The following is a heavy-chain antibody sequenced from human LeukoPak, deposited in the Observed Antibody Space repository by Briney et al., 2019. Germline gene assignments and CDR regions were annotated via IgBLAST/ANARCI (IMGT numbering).Heavy chain of an antibody. CDR3: ARGGSSGYPGRY. D-gene: IGHD3-22*01. CDR2: IYYSGST. CDR1: GGSISSGAYY. J-gene: IGHJ4*02. V-gene: IGHV4-31*03. Sequence: SETLSLTCTVSGGSISSGAYYWSWIRQHPGKGLEWIGYIYYSGSTYYNPSLKSRVTISVDTSKNQFSLKLSSVTAADTAVYYCARGGSSGYPGRYWGQGTLDTVSS.